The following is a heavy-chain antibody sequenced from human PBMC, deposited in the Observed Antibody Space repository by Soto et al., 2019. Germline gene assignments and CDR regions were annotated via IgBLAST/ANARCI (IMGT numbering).Heavy chain of an antibody. CDR3: ARDFYDSVGNTWFDP. CDR2: IHNSGTS. V-gene: IGHV4-59*01. D-gene: IGHD3-22*01. J-gene: IGHJ5*02. CDR1: GDTSTSYY. Sequence: SETLSLTCTVSGDTSTSYYWGWIRQAPGKGLEWIGHIHNSGTSAHNPSLNGRVTISIDMSKKQFSLKLTSLTSADTAVYFCARDFYDSVGNTWFDPWSQGTLVTVSS.